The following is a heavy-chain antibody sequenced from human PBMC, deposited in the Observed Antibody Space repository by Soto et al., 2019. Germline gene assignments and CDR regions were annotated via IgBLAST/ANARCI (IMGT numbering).Heavy chain of an antibody. J-gene: IGHJ3*02. CDR3: ATEWTITMIIGGAFDI. D-gene: IGHD3-22*01. CDR2: FDPEDGET. CDR1: GYTFTSYA. V-gene: IGHV1-24*01. Sequence: ASVKVSCKASGYTFTSYAISCVRQAPGKGLEWMGGFDPEDGETIYAQKFQGRVTMTEDTSTDTAYMELSSLRSEDTAVYYCATEWTITMIIGGAFDIWGQGTMVTVSS.